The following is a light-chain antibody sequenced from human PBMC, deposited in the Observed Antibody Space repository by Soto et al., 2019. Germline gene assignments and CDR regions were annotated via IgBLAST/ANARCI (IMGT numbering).Light chain of an antibody. V-gene: IGKV3-11*01. CDR3: QPPRT. J-gene: IGKJ1*01. Sequence: EIVLTPSPATLSLSPGERATLSCRARQSVSSYLAWYQQKPGQAPRLLIYDASNRATGIPARFSGSGSGTDFTLTIIILEPEDLAVYYWQPPRTFGQGTKVEIK. CDR1: QSVSSY. CDR2: DAS.